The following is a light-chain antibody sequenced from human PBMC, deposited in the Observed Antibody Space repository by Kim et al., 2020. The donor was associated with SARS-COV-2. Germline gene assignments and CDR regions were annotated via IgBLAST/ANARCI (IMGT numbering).Light chain of an antibody. Sequence: EIVLTQSPATLSLSPGERATLSCRASQSVSSYLVWYQQKPGQAPRLLIYDASNRATGIPARFSGRGSGTDFTLTISSLEPEDFAVYYCQQRSNWPLLTFGGGTKVDIK. J-gene: IGKJ4*01. V-gene: IGKV3-11*01. CDR1: QSVSSY. CDR3: QQRSNWPLLT. CDR2: DAS.